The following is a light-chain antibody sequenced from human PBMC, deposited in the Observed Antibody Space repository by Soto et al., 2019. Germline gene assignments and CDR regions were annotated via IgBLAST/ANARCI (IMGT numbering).Light chain of an antibody. CDR2: AAS. J-gene: IGKJ5*01. Sequence: DLQMTQSPSSLSASVGDRVTITCRASQSIYSYLTWYQQKPGKAPTLLIYAASSLQGGVPSRFSGSGSGTDFTLTISSLQPEDFATYYCQQSYSTPITFGQGTRLEIK. CDR3: QQSYSTPIT. V-gene: IGKV1-39*01. CDR1: QSIYSY.